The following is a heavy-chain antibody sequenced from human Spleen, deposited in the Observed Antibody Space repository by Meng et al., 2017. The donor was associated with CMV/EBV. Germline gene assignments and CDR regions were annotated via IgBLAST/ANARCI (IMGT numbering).Heavy chain of an antibody. V-gene: IGHV3-30*19. CDR3: ARDRYYAMDV. J-gene: IGHJ6*02. CDR2: ISYDGSNK. CDR1: GFTFSSYG. Sequence: GGSLRLSCAASGFTFSSYGMHWVRQGPGKGLEWVAVISYDGSNKFYADSVKGRFTISRDSSKNTLYLQMSSLRPEDTAVYYCARDRYYAMDVWGQGTTVTVSS.